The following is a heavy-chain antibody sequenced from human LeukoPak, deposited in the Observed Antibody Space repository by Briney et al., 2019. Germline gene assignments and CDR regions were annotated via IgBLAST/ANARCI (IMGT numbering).Heavy chain of an antibody. CDR1: GCTFTSYG. CDR2: ITAYNGIT. Sequence: ASVTVSCKASGCTFTSYGFSWVRQPPGQGLEWVGLITAYNGITNYAQKLPGRVTMTTDTSTSTAYMELRSLRSDDTAVYYCPKSGVTIFGVVIADIWGQGTMVTVSS. D-gene: IGHD3-3*01. CDR3: PKSGVTIFGVVIADI. J-gene: IGHJ3*02. V-gene: IGHV1-18*01.